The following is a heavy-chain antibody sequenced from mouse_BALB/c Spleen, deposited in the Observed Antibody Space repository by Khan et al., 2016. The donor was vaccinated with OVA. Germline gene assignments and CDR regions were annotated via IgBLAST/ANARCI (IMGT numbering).Heavy chain of an antibody. CDR3: ARWFAY. V-gene: IGHV3-2*02. CDR1: GYSITSDYA. Sequence: EVQLVESGPDLVKPSQSLSLTCTVTGYSITSDYAWNWIRQFPGNKLEWMGYINYSGGTSYLPSLKSRISITLDTSKNQFFLQLNSVTTEDSATYYCARWFAYWGQGTLVTVS. J-gene: IGHJ3*01. CDR2: INYSGGT.